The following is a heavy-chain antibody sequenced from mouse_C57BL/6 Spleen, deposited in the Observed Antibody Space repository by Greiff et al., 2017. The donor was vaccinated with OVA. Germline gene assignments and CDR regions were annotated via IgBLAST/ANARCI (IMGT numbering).Heavy chain of an antibody. D-gene: IGHD2-4*01. CDR2: ISSGSSTI. CDR1: GFTFSDYG. Sequence: EVQVVASGGGLVKPGGSLKLSCAASGFTFSDYGMHWVRQAPEKGLEWVAYISSGSSTIYYADTVKGRFTISRDNAKNTLCLQRTSLRSEDTAMYYCAREGFSDYDLYAMDYWGQGTSVTVSS. CDR3: AREGFSDYDLYAMDY. J-gene: IGHJ4*01. V-gene: IGHV5-17*01.